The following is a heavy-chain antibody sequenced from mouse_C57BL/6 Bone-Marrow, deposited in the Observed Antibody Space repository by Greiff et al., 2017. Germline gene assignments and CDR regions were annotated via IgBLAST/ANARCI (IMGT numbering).Heavy chain of an antibody. J-gene: IGHJ3*01. Sequence: VQLQQSGAELARPGASVKLSCKASGYTFTSYGISWVKQRPGQGLEWIGEIYPRSGNTYYNEKFKGKATLTADTSSSTAYMELRSLTSEDSAVYFGTGLGPRAWFAYWGQGTLVTVSA. CDR3: TGLGPRAWFAY. CDR2: IYPRSGNT. V-gene: IGHV1-81*01. CDR1: GYTFTSYG.